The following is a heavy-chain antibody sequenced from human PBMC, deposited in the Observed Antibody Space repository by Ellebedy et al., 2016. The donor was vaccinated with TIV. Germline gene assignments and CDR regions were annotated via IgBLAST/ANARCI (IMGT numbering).Heavy chain of an antibody. D-gene: IGHD2-2*01. V-gene: IGHV1-46*01. CDR2: INPSGGST. CDR1: GYTFTSYY. CDR3: ARACSSTSCYYYYYYGMDV. Sequence: ASVKVSXXASGYTFTSYYMHWVRQAPGQGFEWMGIINPSGGSTSYAQKFQGRVTMTRDTSTSTVYMELSSLRSEDTAVYYCARACSSTSCYYYYYYGMDVWGQGTTVTVSS. J-gene: IGHJ6*02.